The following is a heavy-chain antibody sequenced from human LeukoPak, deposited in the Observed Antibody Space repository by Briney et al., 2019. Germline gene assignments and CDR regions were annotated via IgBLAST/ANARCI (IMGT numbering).Heavy chain of an antibody. CDR1: GLTFSSYA. D-gene: IGHD6-13*01. V-gene: IGHV3-23*01. CDR3: AKAGTDYSSSWGRDFDY. J-gene: IGHJ4*02. CDR2: ISGSGNST. Sequence: GGSLRLSCAASGLTFSSYAMSWVRQAPGKGLEWVSGISGSGNSTYYADSVKGRFTISRDNSKNTLYLQMNSLRAEDTAIYYCAKAGTDYSSSWGRDFDYWGQGTLVTVSS.